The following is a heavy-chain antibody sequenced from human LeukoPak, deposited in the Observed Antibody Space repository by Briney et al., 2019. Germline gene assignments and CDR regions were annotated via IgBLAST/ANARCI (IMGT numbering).Heavy chain of an antibody. V-gene: IGHV3-53*01. CDR2: IYSGGST. Sequence: PGGSLRLSCAASGFTVSSNYMSWVRQAPGKGLEWVSVIYSGGSTYYADSVKGRFTISRDNSKNTLYLQMNSLRAEDTAVYYCARDSPYCGGDCYSAYYYGMDVWGQGTTVTVSS. J-gene: IGHJ6*02. D-gene: IGHD2-21*02. CDR3: ARDSPYCGGDCYSAYYYGMDV. CDR1: GFTVSSNY.